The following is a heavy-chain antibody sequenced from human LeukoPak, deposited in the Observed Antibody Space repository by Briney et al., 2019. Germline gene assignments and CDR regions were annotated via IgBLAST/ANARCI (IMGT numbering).Heavy chain of an antibody. Sequence: SEPLSLTCTVSGGSISSYYWSWIRQPPGKGLEWIGYIYYSGSTNYNPSLKSPVTISVDTSKNQFSLKLSSVTAADTAVYYCARQYKYGSYVAYWGQGTLVTVSS. CDR2: IYYSGST. CDR1: GGSISSYY. CDR3: ARQYKYGSYVAY. D-gene: IGHD5-18*01. V-gene: IGHV4-59*01. J-gene: IGHJ4*02.